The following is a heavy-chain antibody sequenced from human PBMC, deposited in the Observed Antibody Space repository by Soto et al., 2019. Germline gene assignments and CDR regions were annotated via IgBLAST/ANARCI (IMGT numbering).Heavy chain of an antibody. CDR3: ARAPYSSFDY. V-gene: IGHV3-9*01. CDR2: ISWNSGSI. Sequence: GGSLRLSCAASGFTFDDYAMHWVWQAPGKGLEWVSGISWNSGSIGYADSVKGRFTISRDNAKNSLYLQMNSLRAEDTALYYCARAPYSSFDYWGQGTLVTVSS. J-gene: IGHJ4*02. D-gene: IGHD6-13*01. CDR1: GFTFDDYA.